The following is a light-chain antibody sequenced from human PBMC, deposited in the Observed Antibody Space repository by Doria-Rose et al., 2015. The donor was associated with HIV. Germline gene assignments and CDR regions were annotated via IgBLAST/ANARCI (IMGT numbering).Light chain of an antibody. CDR1: QSVSSN. CDR3: QQRSNWPPIFT. V-gene: IGKV3-11*01. Sequence: EIVLTRSPATLSLSPGERATLSCRASQSVSSNLAWYQQKPGQAPRLLIYDAANRATGIPARFSGSGSGTDFTLTISSLEPEDFAVYFCQQRSNWPPIFTFGPGTKVDI. J-gene: IGKJ3*01. CDR2: DAA.